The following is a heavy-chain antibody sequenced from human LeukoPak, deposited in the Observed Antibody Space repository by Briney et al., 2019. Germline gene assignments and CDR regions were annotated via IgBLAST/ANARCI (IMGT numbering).Heavy chain of an antibody. V-gene: IGHV3-21*04. Sequence: PGGSLRLSCAASGFTFSSYSMNWVRQAPGKGLEWVSSISSSSSYIYYADSVKGRFTISRDNAKNSLYLQMNSLRAEDTAVYYCAKEAAMAPYYYMDVWGKGTTVTVSS. CDR2: ISSSSSYI. CDR1: GFTFSSYS. D-gene: IGHD5-18*01. J-gene: IGHJ6*03. CDR3: AKEAAMAPYYYMDV.